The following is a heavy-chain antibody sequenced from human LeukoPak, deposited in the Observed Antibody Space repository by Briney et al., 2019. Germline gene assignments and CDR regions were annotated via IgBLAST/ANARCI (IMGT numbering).Heavy chain of an antibody. CDR3: ARGLYYFDY. CDR1: GGSFSGYY. J-gene: IGHJ4*02. CDR2: INHSGST. V-gene: IGHV4-34*01. Sequence: LSETLSLTCAVYGGSFSGYYWSWIRQPPGKGLEWIGEINHSGSTNYNPSLKSRVTISVDTSKNQFSLKLSSVTAADTAVYYCARGLYYFDYWGQGTLVTVSS.